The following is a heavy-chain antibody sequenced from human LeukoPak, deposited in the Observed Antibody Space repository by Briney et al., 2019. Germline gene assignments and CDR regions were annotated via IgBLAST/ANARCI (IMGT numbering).Heavy chain of an antibody. V-gene: IGHV4-34*01. CDR1: GGSFSGCY. J-gene: IGHJ5*02. CDR3: ARQFIVVVPAAIWFDP. D-gene: IGHD2-2*01. Sequence: SETLSLTRAVYGGSFSGCYWSWIRQPPGKGLEWIGEINHSGSTNYNPSLKSRVTISVDTSKNQFSLKLSSVTAADTAVYYCARQFIVVVPAAIWFDPWGQGTLVTVSS. CDR2: INHSGST.